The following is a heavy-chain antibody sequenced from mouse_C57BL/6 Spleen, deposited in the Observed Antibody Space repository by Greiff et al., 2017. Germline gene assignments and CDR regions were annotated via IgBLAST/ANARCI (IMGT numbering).Heavy chain of an antibody. V-gene: IGHV5-6*01. CDR3: SVTPVVAEGYYFDY. Sequence: EVQLVESGGDLVKPGGSLKLPCAASGFPFRRYGMSWVRQTPDKRLGWVATISSGGSYPSSPASVKARFTISRDNAQNTLYLPLRSLLSEDTAMYYCSVTPVVAEGYYFDYWGQGTTLTVSS. CDR2: ISSGGSYP. CDR1: GFPFRRYG. J-gene: IGHJ2*01. D-gene: IGHD1-1*01.